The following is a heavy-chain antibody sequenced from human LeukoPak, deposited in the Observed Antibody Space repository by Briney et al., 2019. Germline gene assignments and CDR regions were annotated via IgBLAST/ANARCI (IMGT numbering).Heavy chain of an antibody. D-gene: IGHD6-19*01. V-gene: IGHV1-24*01. CDR1: GYTLTELS. Sequence: ASVKVSCKVSGYTLTELSMHWVRQAPGKGREWMGGFDPEDGETIYAQKFQGRVTMTEDTSTDTAYMELSSLRSEDTAAYYCATNVRRYSSGWYPGDFDYWGQGTLVTVSS. CDR3: ATNVRRYSSGWYPGDFDY. J-gene: IGHJ4*02. CDR2: FDPEDGET.